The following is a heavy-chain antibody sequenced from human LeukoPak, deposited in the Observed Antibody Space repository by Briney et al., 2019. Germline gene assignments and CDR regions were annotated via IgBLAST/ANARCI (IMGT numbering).Heavy chain of an antibody. CDR3: ARDSPFGYC. J-gene: IGHJ4*02. CDR2: IKQDGGEK. V-gene: IGHV3-7*01. CDR1: GFPFSSYW. Sequence: GGSLRLSCVASGFPFSSYWMTWVRQAPGKGLEWVANIKQDGGEKNYVDSVKGRFTISRDNAKNSLYLQMNSLRAEDTAVYYCARDSPFGYCWGQGTLVTVSS. D-gene: IGHD3-10*01.